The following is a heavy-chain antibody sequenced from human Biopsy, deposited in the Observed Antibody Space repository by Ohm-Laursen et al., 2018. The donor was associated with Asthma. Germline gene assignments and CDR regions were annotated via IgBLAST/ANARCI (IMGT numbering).Heavy chain of an antibody. Sequence: SQTLSLTCTVSGASIKTDDHYWSWLRQHPVKGLEWIGHIYYSGSTYYNPSLKSRVSISLDTSKNQFSLSLTSVTAADTAVYYCARTTYGHDGFDPWGQGTLVTVSS. CDR3: ARTTYGHDGFDP. V-gene: IGHV4-31*03. D-gene: IGHD4-17*01. J-gene: IGHJ5*02. CDR2: IYYSGST. CDR1: GASIKTDDHY.